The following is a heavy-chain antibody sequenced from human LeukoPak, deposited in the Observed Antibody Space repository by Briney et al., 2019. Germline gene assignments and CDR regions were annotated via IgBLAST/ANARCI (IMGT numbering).Heavy chain of an antibody. D-gene: IGHD3-22*01. CDR2: IIPMFATA. CDR1: GYTFTNYG. J-gene: IGHJ4*02. V-gene: IGHV1-69*13. Sequence: ASVKVSCKASGYTFTNYGISWVRQAPGQGLEWMGGIIPMFATANYAQKFRGRVTMTADESTSTAYMHLSSLRSEDTAVYFCASSGDSSGIDKFWGQGTLVTVSS. CDR3: ASSGDSSGIDKF.